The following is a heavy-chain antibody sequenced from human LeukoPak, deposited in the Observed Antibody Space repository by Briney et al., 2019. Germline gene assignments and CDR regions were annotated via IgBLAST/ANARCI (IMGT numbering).Heavy chain of an antibody. J-gene: IGHJ3*02. V-gene: IGHV1-18*01. D-gene: IGHD2-21*01. CDR1: GFTFALYG. CDR2: FSGYNGNT. CDR3: ARDRNMWALDI. Sequence: ASVEVSCKSSGFTFALYGVSWVRQAPGQGLEWMGWFSGYNGNTKYAENLQGRLTMTIDSATSTAYMELRSLRSDDTAVFYCARDRNMWALDIWGQGTMVTVTS.